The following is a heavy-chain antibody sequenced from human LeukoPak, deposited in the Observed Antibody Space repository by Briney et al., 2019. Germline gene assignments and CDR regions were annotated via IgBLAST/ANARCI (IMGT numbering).Heavy chain of an antibody. V-gene: IGHV4-59*01. Sequence: SETLSLTCTASGGSISTYYWSWIRQPVGKGLEWIGYIYYNESTNYNPSVKSRVTISADTSKNQFSLKLRSVTAADTAVYYCARGRWLVNYWGQGTLVTVSS. D-gene: IGHD6-19*01. CDR2: IYYNEST. J-gene: IGHJ4*02. CDR1: GGSISTYY. CDR3: ARGRWLVNY.